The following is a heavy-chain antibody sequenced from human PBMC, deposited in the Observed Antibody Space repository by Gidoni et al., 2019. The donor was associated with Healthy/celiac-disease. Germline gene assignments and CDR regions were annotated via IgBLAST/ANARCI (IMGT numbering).Heavy chain of an antibody. D-gene: IGHD1-7*01. CDR3: ARANWNYGNYYYGMDV. Sequence: EVQLLESGGGLVQPGGSLRLSCASSGFTFSSYAMSWVRQGPGKGLEWVSAISGSGGNTYYADSVKGRFTISRDNSKNTLYLQMNSLRAEDTAVYYCARANWNYGNYYYGMDVWGKGTTVTVSS. CDR2: ISGSGGNT. J-gene: IGHJ6*04. V-gene: IGHV3-23*01. CDR1: GFTFSSYA.